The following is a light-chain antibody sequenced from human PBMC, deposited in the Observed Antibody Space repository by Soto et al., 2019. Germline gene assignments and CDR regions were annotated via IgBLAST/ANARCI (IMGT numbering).Light chain of an antibody. V-gene: IGKV3-20*01. CDR1: QSVSSSY. CDR3: QQYGSSLLT. Sequence: EIVLTQSPGTLSLSPGERATLSCRASQSVSSSYLAWYQQKPGQAPRRLIYGASSRATGIPDRVSGSGSGTDFTLTIRRLKTEDFAVDYCQQYGSSLLTFGQGTKVQVK. CDR2: GAS. J-gene: IGKJ1*01.